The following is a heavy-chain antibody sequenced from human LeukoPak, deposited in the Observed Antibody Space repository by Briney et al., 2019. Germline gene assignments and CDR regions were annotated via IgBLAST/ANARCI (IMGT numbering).Heavy chain of an antibody. V-gene: IGHV1-18*01. D-gene: IGHD3-3*01. CDR2: ISAYNGNT. Sequence: GASVKVSCKASGYTFTSHGISWVRQAPGQGLEWMGWISAYNGNTNYAQKLQGRVTMTTDTSTSTAYMELRSLRSDDTAVYYCARVRSRLRFLEWGPDLYYYYYYMDVWGKGTTVTVSS. CDR3: ARVRSRLRFLEWGPDLYYYYYYMDV. J-gene: IGHJ6*03. CDR1: GYTFTSHG.